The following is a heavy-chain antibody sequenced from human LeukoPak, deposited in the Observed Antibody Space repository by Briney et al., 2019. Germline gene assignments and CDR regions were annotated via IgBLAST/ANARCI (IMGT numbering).Heavy chain of an antibody. D-gene: IGHD3-22*01. V-gene: IGHV5-51*01. CDR2: IYPGDSDT. CDR3: ARGRDSYYYDSSGTAYYFDY. Sequence: GESLKICCKGSGYSFTSYWIGWVRQMPGKGLEWMGIIYPGDSDTRYSPSFQGQVTISADKSISTAYLQWSSLKASDTAMYYCARGRDSYYYDSSGTAYYFDYWGQGTLVTVSS. J-gene: IGHJ4*02. CDR1: GYSFTSYW.